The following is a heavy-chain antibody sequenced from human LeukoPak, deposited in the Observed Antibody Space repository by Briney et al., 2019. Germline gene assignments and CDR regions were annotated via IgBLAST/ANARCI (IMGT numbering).Heavy chain of an antibody. CDR3: ARDVTVRGRNRYYFDY. V-gene: IGHV4-4*02. Sequence: SETLSLTCAVSGGSISSSNWWSWVRQPSGKGLEWIGEIYHSGSTNYNPSLKSRVTISVDKSKNQFSLKLSSVTAADTAVYYCARDVTVRGRNRYYFDYWGQGTLVTVSS. CDR1: GGSISSSNW. D-gene: IGHD3-10*01. J-gene: IGHJ4*02. CDR2: IYHSGST.